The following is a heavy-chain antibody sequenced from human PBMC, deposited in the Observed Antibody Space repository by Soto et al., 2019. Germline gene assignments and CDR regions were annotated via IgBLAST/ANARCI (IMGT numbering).Heavy chain of an antibody. CDR1: GFAVNSNY. J-gene: IGHJ6*02. Sequence: GGSLRLSCAASGFAVNSNYINWVRQAPGKGLEWVSIIYFGGDTFYADSVKGRFSISRDNSKNTVYLQMNSLRAEDTAVYYCAKDRYCSGGFCYGMDVWGQGTTVTVSS. CDR2: IYFGGDT. CDR3: AKDRYCSGGFCYGMDV. D-gene: IGHD2-15*01. V-gene: IGHV3-53*01.